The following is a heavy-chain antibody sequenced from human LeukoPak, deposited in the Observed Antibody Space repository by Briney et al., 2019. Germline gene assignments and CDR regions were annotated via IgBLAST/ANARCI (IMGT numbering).Heavy chain of an antibody. CDR3: ARGSENDCFDY. CDR2: IYYTGST. D-gene: IGHD2-21*01. V-gene: IGHV4-59*01. CDR1: GGSISSSY. J-gene: IGHJ4*02. Sequence: SETLSLTFTVSGGSISSSYWSWIRQPPGKGLEWIGYIYYTGSTTYNPPLKSRVTISVDTSKNQFSLKLRSVTAADTAVYYCARGSENDCFDYWGQGTLVTVSS.